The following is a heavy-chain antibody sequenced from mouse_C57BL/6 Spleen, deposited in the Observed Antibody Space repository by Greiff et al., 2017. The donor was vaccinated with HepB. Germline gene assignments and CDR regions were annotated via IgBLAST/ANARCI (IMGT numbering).Heavy chain of an antibody. CDR1: GYAFSSSW. CDR3: ARKSTSYAMDY. Sequence: VNVVESGPELVKPGASVKISCKASGYAFSSSWMNWVKQRPGKGLEWIGRIYPGDGDTNYNGKFKGKATLTADKSSSTAYMQLSSLTSEDSAVYFCARKSTSYAMDYWGQGTSVTVSS. CDR2: IYPGDGDT. V-gene: IGHV1-82*01. D-gene: IGHD5-1*01. J-gene: IGHJ4*01.